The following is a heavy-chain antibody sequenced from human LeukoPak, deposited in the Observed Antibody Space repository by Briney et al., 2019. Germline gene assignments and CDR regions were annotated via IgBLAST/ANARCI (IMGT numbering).Heavy chain of an antibody. CDR2: MNPNTGNS. CDR3: ARGQVGYCGTSSCYFDP. J-gene: IGHJ5*02. D-gene: IGHD2-15*01. Sequence: ASVRVSGKTSGYTFIRYDINWVRQATGQGLEWMGWMNPNTGNSFFAQKFQGRVTMTRDTSISTAYMELTSLTSEDTAVYYCARGQVGYCGTSSCYFDPWGQGTLVTVSS. V-gene: IGHV1-8*01. CDR1: GYTFIRYD.